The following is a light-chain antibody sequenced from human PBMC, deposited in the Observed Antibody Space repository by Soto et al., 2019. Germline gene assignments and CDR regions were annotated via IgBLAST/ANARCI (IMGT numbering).Light chain of an antibody. CDR2: YAD. V-gene: IGLV1-36*01. J-gene: IGLJ2*01. Sequence: QSVLTQPPSVSEAPRQRVTISCSGSSSNIGNNTVNWYQQLPGKAPKLLIYYADLLPLGVSVRFSGSKFGTSASLAIRGLQYEDEADYYGAAWDDSLNGLVFGGGTKLTVL. CDR3: AAWDDSLNGLV. CDR1: SSNIGNNT.